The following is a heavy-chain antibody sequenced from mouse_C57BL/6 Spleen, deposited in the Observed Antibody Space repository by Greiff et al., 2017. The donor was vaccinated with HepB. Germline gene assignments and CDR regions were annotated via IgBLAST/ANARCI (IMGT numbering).Heavy chain of an antibody. CDR2: INPNNGGT. CDR1: GYTFTDYY. CDR3: AREDYSKGDYYAMDY. D-gene: IGHD2-5*01. Sequence: EVQLQQSGPELVKHGASVKISCKASGYTFTDYYMNWVKQSHGKSLEWIGDINPNNGGTSYNQKFKGKATLTVDKSSSTAYMELRSLTSEDSAVYYGAREDYSKGDYYAMDYWGQGTSVTVSS. V-gene: IGHV1-26*01. J-gene: IGHJ4*01.